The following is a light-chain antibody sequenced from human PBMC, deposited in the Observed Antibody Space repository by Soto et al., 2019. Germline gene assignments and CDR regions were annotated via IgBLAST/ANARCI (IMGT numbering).Light chain of an antibody. CDR2: LHSDGSH. V-gene: IGLV4-69*01. CDR3: QTWGTGIQV. J-gene: IGLJ2*01. Sequence: QSVLTQSPSASASLGASVKLTCTLSRGHSTYAIAWHQQQPEKGPRYLMQLHSDGSHSKGDGIPDRFSGSSSGAERYLTISSLQSEDEADYYCQTWGTGIQVFGGGTKLTVL. CDR1: RGHSTYA.